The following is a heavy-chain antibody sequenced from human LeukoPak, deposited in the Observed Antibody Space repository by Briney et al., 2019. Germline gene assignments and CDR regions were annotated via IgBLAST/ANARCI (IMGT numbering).Heavy chain of an antibody. D-gene: IGHD6-13*01. CDR1: GFTFSSYG. J-gene: IGHJ4*02. Sequence: GGSLRLSCAASGFTFSSYGMHWVRQAPGKGLEWVAVISYDGSNKYYADSVKGRFTISRDNSKNTVYLQMNSLRAEDTAVYYCAKGGKSSWYGDYWGQGTLVTVSS. CDR2: ISYDGSNK. CDR3: AKGGKSSWYGDY. V-gene: IGHV3-30*18.